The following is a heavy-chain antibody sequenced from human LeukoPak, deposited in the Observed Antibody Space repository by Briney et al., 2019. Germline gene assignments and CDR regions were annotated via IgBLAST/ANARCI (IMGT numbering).Heavy chain of an antibody. D-gene: IGHD3-10*01. J-gene: IGHJ6*03. V-gene: IGHV4-4*07. CDR3: ARDAGPGYYYCMDV. Sequence: SETLSLTCTVSGGSISSYYWSWIRQPAGKGLEWIGRIYTSGSTNYNPSLKSRVAMSVDTSKNQFSLKLSSVTAADTAVYYCARDAGPGYYYCMDVWGKGTTVTVSS. CDR2: IYTSGST. CDR1: GGSISSYY.